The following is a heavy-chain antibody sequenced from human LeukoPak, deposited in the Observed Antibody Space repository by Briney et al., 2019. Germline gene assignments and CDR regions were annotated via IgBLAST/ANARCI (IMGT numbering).Heavy chain of an antibody. CDR2: INDSGQR. CDR1: CVSISVRHYF. CDR3: ARGVDY. V-gene: IGHV4-39*01. Sequence: SETLSLTCCVSCVSISVRHYFWPWVRQPPGKGLEWFAFINDSGQRYYHPSLSSRVTISVETSTHPFSVHLDSVTAGPTVVYYCARGVDYWGQGTLVTVSS. J-gene: IGHJ4*02.